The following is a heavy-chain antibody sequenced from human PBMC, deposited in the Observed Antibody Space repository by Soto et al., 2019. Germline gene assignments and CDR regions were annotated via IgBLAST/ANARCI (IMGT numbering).Heavy chain of an antibody. CDR1: GYSFTSYW. D-gene: IGHD2-21*02. CDR2: IDPCDSYT. CDR3: ARQTSYCGGDCPTDY. J-gene: IGHJ4*02. Sequence: PGESLKISCKGSGYSFTSYWISWVRQMPGKGLEWMGRIDPCDSYTNYSPSFQGHVTISADKSISTAYLQWSSLKASDTAMYYCARQTSYCGGDCPTDYWGQGTLVTVSS. V-gene: IGHV5-10-1*01.